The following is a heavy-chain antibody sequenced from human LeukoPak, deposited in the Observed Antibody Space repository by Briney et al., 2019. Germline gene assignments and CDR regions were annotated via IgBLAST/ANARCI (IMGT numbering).Heavy chain of an antibody. CDR2: ISYDGSNK. CDR3: AKDQYAGPRGIFPYYYYYYGMDV. Sequence: PGGSLRLSCAASGFTFSSYGMHWVRQAPGKGLEWVAVISYDGSNKYYADSVKGRFTISRDNSKNTLYLQMNSLRAEDTAVYYCAKDQYAGPRGIFPYYYYYYGMDVWGQGTTVTVSS. J-gene: IGHJ6*02. V-gene: IGHV3-30*18. D-gene: IGHD3-3*01. CDR1: GFTFSSYG.